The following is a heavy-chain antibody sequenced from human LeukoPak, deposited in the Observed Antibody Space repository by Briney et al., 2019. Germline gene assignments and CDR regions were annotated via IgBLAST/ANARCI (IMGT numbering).Heavy chain of an antibody. D-gene: IGHD4-17*01. CDR1: GGSISSGGYY. J-gene: IGHJ4*02. Sequence: SQTLSLTCTVSGGSISSGGYYWSWIRQPPGKGLEWIGYIYHSGSTYYNPSLESRVTISIDTSKNQFSLRLSSVSAADAAVYYCARWWSVTSADYWGQGTLVTASS. CDR2: IYHSGST. V-gene: IGHV4-30-2*01. CDR3: ARWWSVTSADY.